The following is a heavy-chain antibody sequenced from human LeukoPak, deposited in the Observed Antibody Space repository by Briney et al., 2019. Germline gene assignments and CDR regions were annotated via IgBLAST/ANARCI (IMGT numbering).Heavy chain of an antibody. CDR2: IYPSDSDT. CDR3: ARLYGRYFDY. Sequence: GESLKISCKGSGYTFTTSWIGWVRQMPGKGLEWMAIIYPSDSDTTYSPSLQGQVTISADKSINTAYLQWSSPQASDTAMYYCARLYGRYFDYWGQGTLVTVSS. D-gene: IGHD2-8*01. CDR1: GYTFTTSW. J-gene: IGHJ4*02. V-gene: IGHV5-51*01.